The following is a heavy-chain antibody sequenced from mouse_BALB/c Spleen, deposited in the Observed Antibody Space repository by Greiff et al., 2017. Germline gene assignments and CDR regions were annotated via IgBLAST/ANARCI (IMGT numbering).Heavy chain of an antibody. CDR2: IDPENGDT. CDR3: NAPYYRYEPPYYAMDY. Sequence: VQLQQSGAELVRSGASVKLSCTASGFNIKDYYMHWVKQRPEQGLEWIGWIDPENGDTEYAPKFQGKATMTADTSSNTAYLQLSSLTSEDTAVYYCNAPYYRYEPPYYAMDYWGQGTSVTVSS. V-gene: IGHV14-4*02. J-gene: IGHJ4*01. D-gene: IGHD2-14*01. CDR1: GFNIKDYY.